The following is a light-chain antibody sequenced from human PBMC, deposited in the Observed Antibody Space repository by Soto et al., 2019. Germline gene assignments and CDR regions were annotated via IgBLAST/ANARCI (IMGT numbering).Light chain of an antibody. CDR3: QQYNSYSPWT. CDR2: KAS. Sequence: DIQMTQSPSSLSASIGDRVTITCRASQNIGSFLNWYQQKPGEAPRLLVYKASTLKSGVPSRFSGSGSGTEFTLTISSLQPDDFATYYCQQYNSYSPWTFGPGTKVDIK. V-gene: IGKV1-5*03. J-gene: IGKJ1*01. CDR1: QNIGSF.